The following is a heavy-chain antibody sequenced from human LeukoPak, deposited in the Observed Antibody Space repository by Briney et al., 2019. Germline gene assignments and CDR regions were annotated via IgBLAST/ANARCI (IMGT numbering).Heavy chain of an antibody. CDR3: ARGVGGYTYGSMLPFDY. D-gene: IGHD5-18*01. J-gene: IGHJ4*02. Sequence: PSETLSLTRTVSGGSISSYYWSWIRQLPGKGLEWIGYIYYSGSTNYNPSLKSRVTISVDTSKNQFSLKLSSVTAADTAVYYCARGVGGYTYGSMLPFDYWGQGTLVTVSS. CDR1: GGSISSYY. V-gene: IGHV4-59*01. CDR2: IYYSGST.